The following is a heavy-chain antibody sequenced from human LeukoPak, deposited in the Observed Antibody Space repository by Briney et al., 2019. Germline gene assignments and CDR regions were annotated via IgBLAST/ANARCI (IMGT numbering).Heavy chain of an antibody. CDR1: GFTFSSYS. V-gene: IGHV3-21*01. D-gene: IGHD1-1*01. Sequence: GGSLRLSCAASGFTFSSYSMNWVRQAPGKGLEWVSSISSSSSYIYYADSVKGRFTISRDNAKNSLYLQMNSLRAEDTAVYYCALIGGLEPNPAHDYWGQGTLVTVSS. CDR2: ISSSSSYI. J-gene: IGHJ4*02. CDR3: ALIGGLEPNPAHDY.